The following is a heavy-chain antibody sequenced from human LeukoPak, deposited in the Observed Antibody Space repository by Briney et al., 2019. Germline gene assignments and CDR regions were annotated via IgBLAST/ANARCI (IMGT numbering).Heavy chain of an antibody. CDR2: IYSGGST. J-gene: IGHJ4*02. D-gene: IGHD5-12*01. Sequence: GGSLRLSCAASGFTVSSNYMSWVRQAPGKGLEWVSVIYSGGSTYYADSVKGRFTISRDNSKNTLYLQMNSLRAEDTAVYYCARGVGGYDSGDFDYWGQGTLVTVSS. V-gene: IGHV3-53*05. CDR1: GFTVSSNY. CDR3: ARGVGGYDSGDFDY.